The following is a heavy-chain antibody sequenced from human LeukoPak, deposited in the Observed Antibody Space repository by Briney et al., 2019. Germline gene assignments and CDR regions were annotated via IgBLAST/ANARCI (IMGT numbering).Heavy chain of an antibody. J-gene: IGHJ4*02. CDR2: IKQDGGEK. D-gene: IGHD5-12*01. CDR3: AREIVTTTGVPKYYFDS. CDR1: GFTFSSYW. V-gene: IGHV3-7*01. Sequence: PGGSLRLSCAASGFTFSSYWMSWVRQAPGKGVEWVANIKQDGGEKYYVDSVKGRFTISRDNAENSLCLQMNSLRAEDTAVYFCAREIVTTTGVPKYYFDSWGQGTLVTVSS.